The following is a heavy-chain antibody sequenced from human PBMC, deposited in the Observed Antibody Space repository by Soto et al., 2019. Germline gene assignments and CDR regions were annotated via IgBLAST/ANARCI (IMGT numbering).Heavy chain of an antibody. CDR3: ARDYGSGTLTGRDV. J-gene: IGHJ6*02. CDR2: INPNSGGT. Sequence: QVQLVQSGAEVKKPGASVKVSCKASGYTFTGYYMHWVRQAPGQGLEWMGWINPNSGGTNHAQKFQGWVTMTRDTSISTAYMELSRLRSDDTAVYYCARDYGSGTLTGRDVWGQGTTVTVSS. D-gene: IGHD3-10*01. V-gene: IGHV1-2*04. CDR1: GYTFTGYY.